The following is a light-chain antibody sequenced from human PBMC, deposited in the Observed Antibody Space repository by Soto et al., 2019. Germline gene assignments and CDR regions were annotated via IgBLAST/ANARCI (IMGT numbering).Light chain of an antibody. Sequence: DIQMTPSLSTLSASVLYIVNITFRSSQSVLNWLAWYQQKPGKAPQLLIYDASKLEDGVPSRFSGSGSGTEFTLTISSLLPDDFATYHCQKYNGFSNTFGQGTRLAIK. V-gene: IGKV1-5*01. CDR3: QKYNGFSNT. J-gene: IGKJ5*01. CDR1: QSVLNW. CDR2: DAS.